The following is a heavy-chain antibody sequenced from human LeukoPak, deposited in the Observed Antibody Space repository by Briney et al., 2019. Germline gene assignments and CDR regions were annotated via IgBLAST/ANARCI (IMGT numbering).Heavy chain of an antibody. J-gene: IGHJ4*02. CDR2: IKEDGSER. V-gene: IGHV3-7*03. CDR3: ARVGDDYYDSSGYYQVLYYFDY. Sequence: GGSLRLSCEGSAFIFSGHWMNWVRQTPGKGLEWVASIKEDGSERQYVDSVKGRFSISRDNTKGSLFLQLNSLRAEDTAVYYCARVGDDYYDSSGYYQVLYYFDYWGQGTLVTVSS. D-gene: IGHD3-22*01. CDR1: AFIFSGHW.